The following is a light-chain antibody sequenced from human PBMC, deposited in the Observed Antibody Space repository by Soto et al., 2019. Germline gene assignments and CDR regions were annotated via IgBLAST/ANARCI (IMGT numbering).Light chain of an antibody. V-gene: IGKV3-11*01. Sequence: IVLTQARGTLSLSPGERPTLSCRARQSVSSYLAWYQQKPGQAPRLLIYDASNRATGIPARFSGSGSGTDFTLTISSLEPEDFAVYYCQQYNNWPRTFGQGTKVDI. CDR3: QQYNNWPRT. J-gene: IGKJ1*01. CDR1: QSVSSY. CDR2: DAS.